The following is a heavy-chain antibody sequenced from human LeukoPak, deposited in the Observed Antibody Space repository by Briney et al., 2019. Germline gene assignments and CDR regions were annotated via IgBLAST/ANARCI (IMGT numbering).Heavy chain of an antibody. V-gene: IGHV3-30*03. CDR2: ISYDGSNK. D-gene: IGHD3-10*01. CDR3: ARDQRDAVRVRGHYYYYGMDV. J-gene: IGHJ6*02. Sequence: GGSLRLSCAASGFTFSSYGMHWVRQAPGKGLEWVAVISYDGSNKYYADSVKGRFTISRDNAKNSLYLQMNSLRAEDTAVYYCARDQRDAVRVRGHYYYYGMDVWGQGTTVTVSS. CDR1: GFTFSSYG.